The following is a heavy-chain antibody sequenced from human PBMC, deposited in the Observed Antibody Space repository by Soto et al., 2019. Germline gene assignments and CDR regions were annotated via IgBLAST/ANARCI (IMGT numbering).Heavy chain of an antibody. CDR1: GFSITTRAMC. J-gene: IGHJ4*02. D-gene: IGHD5-12*01. Sequence: SGPTLVNPTQTLTLTCPFSGFSITTRAMCVSWIRQPPGKALEWLALIDWADDKYYSTSLKTRLTISKDTSKNQVVLTMTNVDPVDTATYYCARIHGPSGNYDLDYRGQGTLVTVS. CDR3: ARIHGPSGNYDLDY. V-gene: IGHV2-70*13. CDR2: IDWADDK.